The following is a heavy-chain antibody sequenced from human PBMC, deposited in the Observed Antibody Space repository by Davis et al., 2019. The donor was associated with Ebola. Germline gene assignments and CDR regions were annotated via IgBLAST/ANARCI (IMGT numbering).Heavy chain of an antibody. CDR1: GYTFTSLG. Sequence: ASVKVSCKVSGYTFTSLGTSWVRQVPGQGLEWLGWINNGNGNRRYAQKFQDRVTMTTDTSTTTVYMELRSLTSDDTGVYYCARDLGDFDWLLHGDYWGQGTQVAVSS. J-gene: IGHJ4*02. CDR2: INNGNGNR. D-gene: IGHD3-9*01. CDR3: ARDLGDFDWLLHGDY. V-gene: IGHV1-18*01.